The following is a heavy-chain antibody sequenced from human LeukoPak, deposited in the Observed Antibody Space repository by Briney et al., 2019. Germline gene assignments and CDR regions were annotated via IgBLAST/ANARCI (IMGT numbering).Heavy chain of an antibody. V-gene: IGHV7-4-1*02. D-gene: IGHD3-10*01. CDR1: GYTFTTYS. CDR3: ARAFMVRGVITSFDY. CDR2: INTNTGNP. J-gene: IGHJ4*01. Sequence: GASVKVSCKASGYTFTTYSKNWVRQAPGQGLEWMGWINTNTGNPTYAQGFTGRFVFSLDTSVSTAYLQISSLKAEDTAVYYCARAFMVRGVITSFDYWGQGTLVTVSS.